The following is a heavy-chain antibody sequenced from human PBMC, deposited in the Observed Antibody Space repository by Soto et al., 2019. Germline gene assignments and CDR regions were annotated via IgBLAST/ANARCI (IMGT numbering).Heavy chain of an antibody. CDR1: GYTFTRYD. CDR3: ARGVTAHRAGGFEP. J-gene: IGHJ5*02. D-gene: IGHD2-21*02. V-gene: IGHV1-8*02. Sequence: SSVKVSCKASGYTFTRYDINWVRQATGQGLEWMGWMNPNSGNTGYAQKFQGRVTMTRKTSITTAYMELSSLRSEETTVEDCARGVTAHRAGGFEPWGQGTRVPASS. CDR2: MNPNSGNT.